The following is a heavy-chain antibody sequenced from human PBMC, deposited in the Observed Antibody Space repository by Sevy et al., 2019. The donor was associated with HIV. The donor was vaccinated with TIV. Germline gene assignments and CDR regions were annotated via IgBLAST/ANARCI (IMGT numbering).Heavy chain of an antibody. J-gene: IGHJ6*02. CDR2: ISRSGGST. CDR1: GFTFSNYA. V-gene: IGHV3-23*01. Sequence: GGSLRLPCAASGFTFSNYAMSWVRQAPGKGLEWVSSISRSGGSTYYADSVKGRFTISRDNSKNTLYLQMNSLRAEDTAVYYCAKVDVVVPVADYGMDVWGQGTTVTVSS. D-gene: IGHD2-2*01. CDR3: AKVDVVVPVADYGMDV.